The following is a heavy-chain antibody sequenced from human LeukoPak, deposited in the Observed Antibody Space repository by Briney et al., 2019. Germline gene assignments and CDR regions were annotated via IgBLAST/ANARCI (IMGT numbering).Heavy chain of an antibody. J-gene: IGHJ4*02. D-gene: IGHD3-10*01. CDR3: AKDVAYGSGNYYRARRGPTDY. Sequence: PPGGSLRLSCAASGFTFSSYAMSWVRQAPGKGLEWVSAISGSGGSTYYADSVKGRFTISRDNSKNTLYLHMNSLRVEDTAIYYCAKDVAYGSGNYYRARRGPTDYWGQGTLVTVSS. CDR1: GFTFSSYA. V-gene: IGHV3-23*01. CDR2: ISGSGGST.